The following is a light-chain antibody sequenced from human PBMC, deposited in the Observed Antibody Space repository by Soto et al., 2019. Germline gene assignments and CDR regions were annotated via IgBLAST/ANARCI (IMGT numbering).Light chain of an antibody. J-gene: IGKJ4*01. CDR3: QQCSTSPLT. V-gene: IGKV3-20*01. CDR2: DAS. Sequence: EIVLTQSPGTLSLSPGERATLSCRASQSVPKNYLAWYQQKPGQAPRLLIHDASSRATGIPDRFSGSGSGTDFTLTINTLEPEDFAVYYSQQCSTSPLTFGGGTKVEIK. CDR1: QSVPKNY.